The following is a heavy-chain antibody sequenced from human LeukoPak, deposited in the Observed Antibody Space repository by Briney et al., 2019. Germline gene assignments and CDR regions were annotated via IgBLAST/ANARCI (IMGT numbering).Heavy chain of an antibody. CDR1: GGTFSSYA. CDR3: AKDRHYDSSGPTYFDY. CDR2: IIPIFGIA. V-gene: IGHV1-69*04. D-gene: IGHD3-22*01. J-gene: IGHJ4*02. Sequence: SVKVSCKASGGTFSSYAISWVRQAPGQGLEWMGRIIPIFGIANYAQKFQGRVTITADKSTSTAYMELSSLRAEDTAVYYCAKDRHYDSSGPTYFDYWGQGTLVTVSS.